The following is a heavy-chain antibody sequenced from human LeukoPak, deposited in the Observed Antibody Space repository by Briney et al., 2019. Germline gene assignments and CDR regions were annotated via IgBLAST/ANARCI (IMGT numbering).Heavy chain of an antibody. J-gene: IGHJ2*01. CDR1: GGSISSGDYY. CDR2: IYYSGST. V-gene: IGHV4-30-4*08. Sequence: PSQTLSLTCTVSGGSISSGDYYWSWIRQPPGKGLEWIGYIYYSGSTYYNPSLKSRVTISVDTSKNQFSLKLSSVTAADTAVYYCARESVVPAVFWYFDLWGRGTLVTVSS. CDR3: ARESVVPAVFWYFDL. D-gene: IGHD2-2*01.